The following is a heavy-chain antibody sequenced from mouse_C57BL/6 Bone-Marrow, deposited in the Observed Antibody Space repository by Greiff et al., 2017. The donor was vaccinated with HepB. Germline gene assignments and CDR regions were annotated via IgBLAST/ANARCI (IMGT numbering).Heavy chain of an antibody. CDR3: TRMNYYGSCFDY. J-gene: IGHJ2*01. D-gene: IGHD1-1*01. V-gene: IGHV1-15*01. CDR2: IDPETGGT. CDR1: GYTFTDYE. Sequence: QVQLKESGAELVRPGASVTLSCKASGYTFTDYEMHWVKQTPVHGLGWIGAIDPETGGTAYNQKFKGKAILTADKSSSTAYMELRSLTSEDSAVYYCTRMNYYGSCFDYWGQGTTLTVSS.